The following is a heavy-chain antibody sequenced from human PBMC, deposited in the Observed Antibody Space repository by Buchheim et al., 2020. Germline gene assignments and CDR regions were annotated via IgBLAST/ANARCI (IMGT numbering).Heavy chain of an antibody. CDR3: ARVDSDTHSFDY. J-gene: IGHJ4*02. CDR2: IHHSGST. V-gene: IGHV4-30-2*01. CDR1: GGSISSGGYS. Sequence: QLQLQESGSGLVKPSQTMSLTCAVSGGSISSGGYSWSWIRQPPGKVLEWIGYIHHSGSTYSHPSLKSRVTISVDMSKNQFFVSRSSVTTADSSLVYCARVDSDTHSFDYWGQG.